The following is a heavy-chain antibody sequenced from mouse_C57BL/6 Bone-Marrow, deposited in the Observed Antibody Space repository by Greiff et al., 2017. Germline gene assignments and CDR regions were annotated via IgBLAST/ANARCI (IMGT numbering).Heavy chain of an antibody. V-gene: IGHV1-74*01. CDR2: IHPSDSDT. CDR1: GYTFTSSW. D-gene: IGHD1-1*01. J-gene: IGHJ2*01. CDR3: AIQLITTVYYFDY. Sequence: VQLQQPGAELVKPGASVKVSCKASGYTFTSSWMHWVKQRPGQGLEWIGRIHPSDSDTNYNQKFKGKATLTVDKSSSTAYMQLSSLTSEDSAVYYCAIQLITTVYYFDYWGQGTTLTVSS.